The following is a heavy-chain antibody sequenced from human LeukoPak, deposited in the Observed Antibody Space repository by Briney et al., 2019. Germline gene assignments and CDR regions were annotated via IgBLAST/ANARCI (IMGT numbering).Heavy chain of an antibody. J-gene: IGHJ6*02. CDR2: ISYGGSNK. CDR1: GFTFSSYA. Sequence: GGSLRLSCAASGFTFSSYAMHWVRQAPGKGLEWVAVISYGGSNKYYADSVKGRFTISRDNSENTLYLQMNSLRAEDTAVYYCARVGSWYYYYYGMDVWGQGTTVTVSS. CDR3: ARVGSWYYYYYGMDV. D-gene: IGHD2-15*01. V-gene: IGHV3-30-3*01.